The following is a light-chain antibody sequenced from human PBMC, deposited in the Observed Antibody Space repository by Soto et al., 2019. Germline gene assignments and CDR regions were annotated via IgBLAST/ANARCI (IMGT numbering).Light chain of an antibody. J-gene: IGLJ1*01. Sequence: SVLTRPASVSGSPGQSITTSCTGTSSDVGGYNYVSWYQQHPGKAPKLMIYDVSNRPSGVSNRFSGSKSGNTASLTISGLQAEDEADYYCSSYTSSSLYVFGTGTKVTVL. V-gene: IGLV2-14*01. CDR1: SSDVGGYNY. CDR2: DVS. CDR3: SSYTSSSLYV.